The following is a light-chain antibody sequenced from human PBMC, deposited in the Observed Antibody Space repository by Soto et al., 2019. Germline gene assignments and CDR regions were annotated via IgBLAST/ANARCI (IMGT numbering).Light chain of an antibody. CDR2: KAS. Sequence: DFQMTQSPSTLSASVGDRVTITCRASQSIHSWLAWYQQKPGRTPKLLIYKASTLESGVPSRFSGSGSGTEFTLTSSSMQPDDFATYYCQQYNTHPYTFGQGTKVDIK. J-gene: IGKJ2*01. V-gene: IGKV1-5*03. CDR1: QSIHSW. CDR3: QQYNTHPYT.